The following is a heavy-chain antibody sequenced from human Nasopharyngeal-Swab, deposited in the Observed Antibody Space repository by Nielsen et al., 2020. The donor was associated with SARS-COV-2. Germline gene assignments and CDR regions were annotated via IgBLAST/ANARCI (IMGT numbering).Heavy chain of an antibody. Sequence: APVKVSCKVSGYTLTELSMHWVRQAPGKGLEWMGGFDPEDGETIYAQKFQGRVTMTEDTSTDTAYMELSSLRSEDTAVYYCATGPPVAGHNWFDPWGQGTLVTVSS. CDR1: GYTLTELS. CDR2: FDPEDGET. V-gene: IGHV1-24*01. CDR3: ATGPPVAGHNWFDP. D-gene: IGHD6-19*01. J-gene: IGHJ5*02.